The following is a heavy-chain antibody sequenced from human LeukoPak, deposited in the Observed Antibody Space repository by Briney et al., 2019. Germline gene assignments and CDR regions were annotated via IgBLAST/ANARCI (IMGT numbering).Heavy chain of an antibody. CDR1: GYTFTSYA. CDR3: ARGKKDIVVVPANWFDP. Sequence: GASVKVSCKASGYTFTSYAMHWVRQAPGQRLEWMGWINAGNGNTKYSQKFQGRVTITRDTSASTAYMELSSLRSEDTAVYYCARGKKDIVVVPANWFDPWGQGTLVTVSS. J-gene: IGHJ5*02. CDR2: INAGNGNT. V-gene: IGHV1-3*01. D-gene: IGHD2-2*01.